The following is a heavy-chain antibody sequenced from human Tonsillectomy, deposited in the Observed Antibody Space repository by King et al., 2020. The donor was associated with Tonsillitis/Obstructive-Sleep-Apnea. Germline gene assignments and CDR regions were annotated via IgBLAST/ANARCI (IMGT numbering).Heavy chain of an antibody. J-gene: IGHJ4*02. CDR1: GFTVISNY. CDR2: IYSGGST. D-gene: IGHD6-13*01. CDR3: ARDGPYSSSWYDVYY. V-gene: IGHV3-66*01. Sequence: VQLVESGGGLVQPGGSLRLSCAASGFTVISNYMSWVRQAPGKGLEWVSVIYSGGSTYYADSVKGRFTISRDNSKNTLYLQMNSLRAEDTAVYYSARDGPYSSSWYDVYYWGQGTRVTVAS.